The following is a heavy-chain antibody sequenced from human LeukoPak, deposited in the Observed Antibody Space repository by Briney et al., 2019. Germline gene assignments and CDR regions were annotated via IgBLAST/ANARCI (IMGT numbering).Heavy chain of an antibody. CDR1: GFTFSSYA. V-gene: IGHV3-30-3*01. CDR3: AGDRDYYDSSGKFDY. J-gene: IGHJ4*02. CDR2: ISYDGSNK. Sequence: PGGSLRLSCAASGFTFSSYAMHWVRQAPGKGLEWVAVISYDGSNKYYADSVKGRFTISRDNSKNTLYLQMNSLRAEDTAVYYCAGDRDYYDSSGKFDYWGQGTLVTVSS. D-gene: IGHD3-22*01.